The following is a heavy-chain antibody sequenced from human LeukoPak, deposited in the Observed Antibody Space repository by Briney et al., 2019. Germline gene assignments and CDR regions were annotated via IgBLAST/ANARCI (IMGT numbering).Heavy chain of an antibody. D-gene: IGHD2-2*01. V-gene: IGHV1-18*01. CDR2: ISAYNGNT. CDR1: GYTFTSYG. CDR3: ARDLVPAAISYYYYGMDV. J-gene: IGHJ6*02. Sequence: ASVKVSCKASGYTFTSYGISWVRQAPGQGLEWMGWISAYNGNTNYAQKLQGRVTMTTDTSTSTAYMELRSLRSDDTAVYYCARDLVPAAISYYYYGMDVWGQGTTVTISS.